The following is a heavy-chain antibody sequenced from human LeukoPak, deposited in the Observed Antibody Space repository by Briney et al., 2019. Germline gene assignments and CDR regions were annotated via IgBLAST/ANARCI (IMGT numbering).Heavy chain of an antibody. D-gene: IGHD4-17*01. CDR3: ASRSTVTTLYFDY. CDR1: GGSFSGYY. Sequence: SETLSLTXAVYGGSFSGYYWSWIRQPPGKGLEWIGEINHSGSTNYNPSLKSRVTISVDTSKNQFSLKLSSVTAADTAVYYCASRSTVTTLYFDYWGQGTLVTVSS. CDR2: INHSGST. J-gene: IGHJ4*02. V-gene: IGHV4-34*01.